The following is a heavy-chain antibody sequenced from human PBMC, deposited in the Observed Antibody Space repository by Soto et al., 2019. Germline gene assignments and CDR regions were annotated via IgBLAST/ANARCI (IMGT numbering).Heavy chain of an antibody. V-gene: IGHV3-30-3*01. J-gene: IGHJ4*02. CDR3: ARDSPYYYDSSGYHQYYFDY. D-gene: IGHD3-22*01. Sequence: GGSLRLSCAASGFTFSSYAMHWVRQAPGKGLEWVAVISYDGSNKYYADSVKGRFTISRDNSKNTLYLQMNSLRAEDTAVYYCARDSPYYYDSSGYHQYYFDYWGQGILVTVSS. CDR2: ISYDGSNK. CDR1: GFTFSSYA.